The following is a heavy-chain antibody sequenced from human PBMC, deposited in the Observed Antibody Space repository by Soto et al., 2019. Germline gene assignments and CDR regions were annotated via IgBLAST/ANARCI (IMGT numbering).Heavy chain of an antibody. CDR2: IYRTGST. CDR3: ARQIGDDPFDI. V-gene: IGHV4-59*01. Sequence: SETLSLTCAVSGGSITTYYWNWIRQSPGKGLEWIGYIYRTGSTHYNPSLNSRAAISLDSSRDRFSLQLKAVTAADTAVYFCARQIGDDPFDIWGRGTMVTVSS. CDR1: GGSITTYY. J-gene: IGHJ3*02. D-gene: IGHD3-3*01.